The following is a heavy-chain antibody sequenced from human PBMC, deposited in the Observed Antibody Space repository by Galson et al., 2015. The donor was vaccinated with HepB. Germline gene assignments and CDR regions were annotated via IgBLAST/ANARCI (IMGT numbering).Heavy chain of an antibody. V-gene: IGHV3-21*01. CDR1: GFTFDSHN. D-gene: IGHD4-17*01. J-gene: IGHJ4*02. Sequence: SLRLSCAASGFTFDSHNMHWVRQAPGKGLEWVSSITSSSTYMFYADSVKGRSTISRDNAKGSLYLHIDSLGAEDAAIYYCARAPYGDPYYFDYWGQGTLVTVSS. CDR2: ITSSSTYM. CDR3: ARAPYGDPYYFDY.